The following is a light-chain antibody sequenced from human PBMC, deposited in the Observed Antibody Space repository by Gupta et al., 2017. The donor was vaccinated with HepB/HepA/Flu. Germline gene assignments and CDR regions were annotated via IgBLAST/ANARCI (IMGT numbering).Light chain of an antibody. CDR3: QQHNSYPIT. CDR1: QGISSY. J-gene: IGKJ5*01. V-gene: IGKV1-9*01. Sequence: DLLLTQSPSSLSASVGDRVTITCRASQGISSYLAWYQQKPGKAPKLLIYAASTWQSGVPARFSGSGSGTEFTLTISSLQPEDFATYYCQQHNSYPITFGQGTRLEIK. CDR2: AAS.